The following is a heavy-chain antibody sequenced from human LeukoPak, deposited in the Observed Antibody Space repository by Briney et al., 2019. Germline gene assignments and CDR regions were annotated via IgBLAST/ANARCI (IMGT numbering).Heavy chain of an antibody. J-gene: IGHJ4*02. CDR2: INPNSGGT. V-gene: IGHV1-2*02. Sequence: ASVKVSCKAFGYTFTSNYMHWVRQAPGQGLEWMGWINPNSGGTNYAQKFQGRVTMTRDTSISTAYMELSRLRSDDTAVYYCARVPNYYDSSGYWGQGTLVTVSS. CDR1: GYTFTSNY. D-gene: IGHD3-22*01. CDR3: ARVPNYYDSSGY.